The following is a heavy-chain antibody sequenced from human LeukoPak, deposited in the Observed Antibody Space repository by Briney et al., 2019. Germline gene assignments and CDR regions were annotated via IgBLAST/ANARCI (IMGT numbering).Heavy chain of an antibody. V-gene: IGHV6-1*01. CDR3: ARDLESYSSSWYCFDY. J-gene: IGHJ4*02. Sequence: SQTLSLTCAISGDSVSSNSAAWNWIRQSPSRGLEWLGRTYYRSKWYNDYAVSVKSRITINPDTSKNQFSLQLNSVTPEDTAVYCCARDLESYSSSWYCFDYWGQGTLVTVSS. CDR2: TYYRSKWYN. CDR1: GDSVSSNSAA. D-gene: IGHD6-13*01.